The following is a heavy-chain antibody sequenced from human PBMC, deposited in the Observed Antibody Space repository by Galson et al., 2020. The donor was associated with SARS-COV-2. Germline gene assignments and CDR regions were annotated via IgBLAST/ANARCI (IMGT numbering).Heavy chain of an antibody. CDR3: ASLGVYDYVWGSYPKGGFDY. D-gene: IGHD3-16*01. CDR1: GGSISSYY. V-gene: IGHV4-59*08. Sequence: ETSETLSLTCTVSGGSISSYYWSWIRQPPGKGLEWLGYIYYSGSTNYNPSLKSRVTISVDTSKNQFSLKLSSVTAADTAVYYCASLGVYDYVWGSYPKGGFDYWGQGTLVTVSS. CDR2: IYYSGST. J-gene: IGHJ4*02.